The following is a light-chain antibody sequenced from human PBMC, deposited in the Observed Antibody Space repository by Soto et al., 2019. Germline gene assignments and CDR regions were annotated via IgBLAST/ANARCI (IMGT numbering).Light chain of an antibody. V-gene: IGKV3D-15*01. Sequence: EIVMTQSPAILSVSPGESATLSCRASQSVSNNLTWYQQKPCQPHRLLIYGASTRAISVPGRFSGSGSGTEFSLTISSLQCKDFAVHYCEQYNDWWTCGQGTKLEI. J-gene: IGKJ1*01. CDR3: EQYNDWWT. CDR2: GAS. CDR1: QSVSNN.